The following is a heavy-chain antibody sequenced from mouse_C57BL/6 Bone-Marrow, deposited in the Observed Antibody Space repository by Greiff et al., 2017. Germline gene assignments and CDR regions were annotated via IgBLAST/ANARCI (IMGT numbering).Heavy chain of an antibody. D-gene: IGHD2-3*01. CDR3: ARWLLPGAWFAY. J-gene: IGHJ3*01. Sequence: VQLQQSGPELVKPGASVKISCKASGYTFTDYYMNWVKQSHGKSLEWIGDINPNNGGTSYNQKFKGKATLTVDKSSSTAYMELRSLTSEDSAVYYCARWLLPGAWFAYWGQGTLVTVSA. V-gene: IGHV1-26*01. CDR1: GYTFTDYY. CDR2: INPNNGGT.